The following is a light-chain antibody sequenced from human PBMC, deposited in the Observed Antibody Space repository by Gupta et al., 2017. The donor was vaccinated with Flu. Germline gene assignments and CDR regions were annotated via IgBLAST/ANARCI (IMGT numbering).Light chain of an antibody. CDR3: AAWDDSLNGVV. V-gene: IGLV1-47*02. CDR1: SSNVGNNY. Sequence: RVTISCSGGSSNVGNNYVYWYRQFPGAAPKLLIFSSNQRPSGVPDRFSGSKSGTSASLAISGLRSEDEADYYCAAWDDSLNGVVFGGGTKLTVL. CDR2: SSN. J-gene: IGLJ2*01.